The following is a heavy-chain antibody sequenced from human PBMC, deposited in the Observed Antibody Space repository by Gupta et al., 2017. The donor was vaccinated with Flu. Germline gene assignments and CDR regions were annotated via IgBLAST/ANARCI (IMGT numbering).Heavy chain of an antibody. CDR1: SSYY. Sequence: SSYYWSWIRQPPGKGLDWIGYISKTGTTNYSPTLKTRVTISVDSSKNQLSLKLRSVTAADTAVYYCGREQSRAAAGQIDHGCQGPLVTVYS. CDR2: ISKTGTT. D-gene: IGHD6-13*01. V-gene: IGHV4-59*01. J-gene: IGHJ4*02. CDR3: GREQSRAAAGQIDH.